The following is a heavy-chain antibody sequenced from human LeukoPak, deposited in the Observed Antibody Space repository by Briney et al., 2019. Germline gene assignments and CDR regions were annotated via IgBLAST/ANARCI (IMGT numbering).Heavy chain of an antibody. D-gene: IGHD4-17*01. CDR1: GYTFTGYY. J-gene: IGHJ4*02. CDR3: ARAPGVRNGDYALDY. V-gene: IGHV1-2*02. Sequence: ASVKVSCKASGYTFTGYYIHWVRQAPGQGLEWMGWINPNSGGTNYAQKFQGRVTMTRDTSISTAYMELSRLRSDDTAVYYCARAPGVRNGDYALDYWGQGTLVTVSS. CDR2: INPNSGGT.